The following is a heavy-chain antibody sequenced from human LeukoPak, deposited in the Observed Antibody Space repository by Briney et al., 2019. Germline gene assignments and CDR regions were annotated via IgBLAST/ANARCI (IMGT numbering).Heavy chain of an antibody. CDR3: ATETYGGNSADY. J-gene: IGHJ4*02. V-gene: IGHV3-11*04. D-gene: IGHD4-23*01. CDR2: ISSSGSTI. CDR1: GLTFSDYY. Sequence: GGSLRLSCAASGLTFSDYYMSWIRQAPGKGLEWVSYISSSGSTIYYADSVKGRFTISRDNAKNSLYLQMNSLRAEDTAVYYCATETYGGNSADYWGQGTLVTVSS.